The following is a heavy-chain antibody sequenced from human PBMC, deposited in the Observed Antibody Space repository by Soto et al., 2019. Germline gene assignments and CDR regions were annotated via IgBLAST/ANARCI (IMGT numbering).Heavy chain of an antibody. Sequence: QVQLVQSGAEVKKPGSSVKVSCKASGGTFSSYAISWVRQAPGQGLEWMGGIIPIFGTANYAQKFQGRVTSTADESTSTAYMELSSLRSEDTAVYFCAREQGYRLPPDYYYYGMDVWGQGTTVTVSS. D-gene: IGHD5-12*01. V-gene: IGHV1-69*01. CDR2: IIPIFGTA. CDR1: GGTFSSYA. J-gene: IGHJ6*02. CDR3: AREQGYRLPPDYYYYGMDV.